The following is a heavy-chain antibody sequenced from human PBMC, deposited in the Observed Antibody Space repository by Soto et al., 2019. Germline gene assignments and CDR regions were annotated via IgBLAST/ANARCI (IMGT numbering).Heavy chain of an antibody. Sequence: GESLKISCKGSGYTFTSNWIGWVRQMPGKGLEWMGIIYPGDSETRYSPSFQGQVTISADKSISTAYLQWSSLKASDTAMYYCARLQAAAGDNDLTFDYWGQGTLVTVSS. CDR2: IYPGDSET. V-gene: IGHV5-51*01. J-gene: IGHJ4*02. D-gene: IGHD6-13*01. CDR3: ARLQAAAGDNDLTFDY. CDR1: GYTFTSNW.